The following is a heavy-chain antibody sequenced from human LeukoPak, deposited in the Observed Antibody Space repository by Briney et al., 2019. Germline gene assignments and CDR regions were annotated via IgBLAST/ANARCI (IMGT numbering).Heavy chain of an antibody. CDR1: GGSFSGYY. J-gene: IGHJ6*03. D-gene: IGHD3-9*01. Sequence: SETLSLTCAVYGGSFSGYYWSWIRQPPGKGLEWIGEINHSGSTNYNPSLKSRVTISVDTSKNQFSLKLSSVTAADTAVYYCARRGPYDILTGYSKYYYYMDVWGKGTTVTFSS. V-gene: IGHV4-34*01. CDR3: ARRGPYDILTGYSKYYYYMDV. CDR2: INHSGST.